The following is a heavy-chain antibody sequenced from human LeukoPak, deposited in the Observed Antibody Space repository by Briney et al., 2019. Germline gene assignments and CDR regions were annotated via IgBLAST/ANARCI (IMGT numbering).Heavy chain of an antibody. J-gene: IGHJ4*02. D-gene: IGHD6-19*01. V-gene: IGHV6-1*01. Sequence: SQTLSLTCDISGESVSSKNGALNWIRQSPSRGLELLGRTYYRSRWYTDYAVSMNGRITISPDTSKNQFCLQLNSVTPDDTAVYSCARDVGTSGWHTFDYWGQGTLVTVSS. CDR1: GESVSSKNGA. CDR3: ARDVGTSGWHTFDY. CDR2: TYYRSRWYT.